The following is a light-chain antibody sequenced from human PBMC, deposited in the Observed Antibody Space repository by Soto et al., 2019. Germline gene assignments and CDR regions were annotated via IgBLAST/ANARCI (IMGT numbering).Light chain of an antibody. J-gene: IGLJ2*01. Sequence: QSALTQPASVSGSPGQSITISCTGTSSDVGRYNFVSWYQQHPGKAPKLMIFDVNNRPSGVSNRFSGSKSGNTASLTISGLQAEDEADYYCCSYTSSNTRVFGGGTQLTVL. CDR3: CSYTSSNTRV. V-gene: IGLV2-14*01. CDR1: SSDVGRYNF. CDR2: DVN.